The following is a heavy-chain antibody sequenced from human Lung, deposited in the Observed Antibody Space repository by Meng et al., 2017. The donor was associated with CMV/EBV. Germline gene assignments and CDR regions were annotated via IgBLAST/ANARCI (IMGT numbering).Heavy chain of an antibody. D-gene: IGHD1-26*01. CDR2: ISYVGDT. CDR3: ARGSGRYSSDACDI. V-gene: IGHV4-39*07. CDR1: GGSNSSGGYY. Sequence: SETLSLXCTVSGGSNSSGGYYWGWIRQPPGKGLDCIATISYVGDTHYDPSLKSRVTISVDPYKRQVSLKLTSVTAADTAVYYCARGSGRYSSDACDIWGQGTXVTVSS. J-gene: IGHJ3*02.